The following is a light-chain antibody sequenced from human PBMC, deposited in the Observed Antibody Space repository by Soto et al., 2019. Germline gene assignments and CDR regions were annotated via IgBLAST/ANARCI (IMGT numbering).Light chain of an antibody. CDR3: QQYETYSGT. CDR2: RAS. Sequence: DIQMTQSPSSLSASVGDRVTITCRASQIINTWLAWYQQKPVKAPKLLIYRASNLVNGVPSRFSGSGSGTEFTLTISSLQPDDFSIYYCQQYETYSGTFGPGTKVDL. J-gene: IGKJ3*01. V-gene: IGKV1-5*03. CDR1: QIINTW.